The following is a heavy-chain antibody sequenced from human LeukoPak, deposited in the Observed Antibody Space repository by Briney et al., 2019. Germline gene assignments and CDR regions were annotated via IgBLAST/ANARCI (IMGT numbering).Heavy chain of an antibody. D-gene: IGHD6-19*01. CDR2: INPNSGGT. V-gene: IGHV1-2*06. J-gene: IGHJ1*01. Sequence: GASVKVSCKASGYTFTGYYMHWVRQAPGQGLEWMGRINPNSGGTNYAQKFQGRVTMTRDTSISTACMELSRLRSDDTAVYYCAIYSSGWQEYFQHWGQGTLVTVSS. CDR1: GYTFTGYY. CDR3: AIYSSGWQEYFQH.